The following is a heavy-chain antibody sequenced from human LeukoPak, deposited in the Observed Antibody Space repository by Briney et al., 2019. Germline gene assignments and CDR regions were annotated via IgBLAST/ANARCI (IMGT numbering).Heavy chain of an antibody. D-gene: IGHD3-22*01. J-gene: IGHJ6*03. Sequence: SETLSLTCTVSGGSISSYYWSWIRLPAGKGLEWIGRIYTSGSTNYNPSLKSRVTMSVDTSKNQFSLKLSSVTAADTAVYYCAREGYYHDSSGYYYPSYYYYYMDVWGKGTTVTVSS. CDR3: AREGYYHDSSGYYYPSYYYYYMDV. V-gene: IGHV4-4*07. CDR1: GGSISSYY. CDR2: IYTSGST.